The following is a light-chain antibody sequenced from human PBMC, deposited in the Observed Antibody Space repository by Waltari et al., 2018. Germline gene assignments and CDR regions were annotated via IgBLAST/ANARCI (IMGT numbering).Light chain of an antibody. CDR3: ATWDDSLTNYV. J-gene: IGLJ1*01. V-gene: IGLV1-47*01. Sequence: QSVMTQPPSASGTPGQTVTIPCSGGPSNLGSNHVYWYQPLPGTAPRLIVQRNYQRPSGVPDRFSGSKSGASASLAISGLQSEDEGDYYCATWDDSLTNYVFGTGTKVTV. CDR2: RNY. CDR1: PSNLGSNH.